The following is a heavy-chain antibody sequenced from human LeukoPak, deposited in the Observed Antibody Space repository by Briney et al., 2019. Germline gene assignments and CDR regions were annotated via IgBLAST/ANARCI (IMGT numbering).Heavy chain of an antibody. CDR3: ARDGGVAGIIFDD. CDR2: IYTSGST. J-gene: IGHJ4*02. Sequence: SETLSLTCTVSGGSISSGSYYWSWIRQPAGKGLEWIGRIYTSGSTNYHPSLKSRVTISVDTSKNQFSLKLSSVTAADTAVYYCARDGGVAGIIFDDWGQGTLVTVSS. D-gene: IGHD6-19*01. CDR1: GGSISSGSYY. V-gene: IGHV4-61*02.